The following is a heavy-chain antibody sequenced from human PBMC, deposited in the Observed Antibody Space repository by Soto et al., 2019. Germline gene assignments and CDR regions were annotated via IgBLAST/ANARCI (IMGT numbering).Heavy chain of an antibody. J-gene: IGHJ5*02. V-gene: IGHV1-3*01. CDR3: AGGPLRNWFDP. CDR2: INAGNGNT. Sequence: GASVKVSCKASGYTFTSYAMHWVRQAPGQRLEWMGWINAGNGNTKYLQKFQGRVTITKNTSASTAYMELSSLRSEDTAVYYCAGGPLRNWFDPWGQGTLVTVSS. CDR1: GYTFTSYA. D-gene: IGHD5-12*01.